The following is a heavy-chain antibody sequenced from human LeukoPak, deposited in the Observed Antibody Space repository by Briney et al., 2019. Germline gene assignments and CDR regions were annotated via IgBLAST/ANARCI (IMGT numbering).Heavy chain of an antibody. Sequence: GGSLRLSCAASGFTFDEYGMTWVRQAPGKGLEWVSGVSRNGGSTGYADSVKGRFTISRDNAKNSLYLQMNSPRAEDTALYYCVRSITIFGVWGQGTLVTVSS. V-gene: IGHV3-20*04. CDR1: GFTFDEYG. D-gene: IGHD3-3*01. J-gene: IGHJ4*02. CDR2: VSRNGGST. CDR3: VRSITIFGV.